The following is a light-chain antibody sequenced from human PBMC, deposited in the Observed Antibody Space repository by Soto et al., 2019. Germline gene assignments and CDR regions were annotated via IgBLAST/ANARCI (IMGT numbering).Light chain of an antibody. CDR1: QSVSSN. Sequence: EIVMTPSPATLSVSPVERATLSCIASQSVSSNFAWYQPKPGQAPRLLIYDASTRATGIPARFSGSGSGTEFTLTISSLQSEDFAVYFCLQRSNWPLLTFGGGTTVDIK. V-gene: IGKV3-15*01. CDR2: DAS. CDR3: LQRSNWPLLT. J-gene: IGKJ4*01.